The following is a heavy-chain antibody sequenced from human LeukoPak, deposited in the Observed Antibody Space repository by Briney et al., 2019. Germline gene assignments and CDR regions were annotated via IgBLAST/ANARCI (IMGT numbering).Heavy chain of an antibody. V-gene: IGHV3-21*01. CDR1: GFTFSSYS. D-gene: IGHD3-3*01. CDR2: ISSSSSYI. CDR3: ARDPTYTIFGVTVDY. J-gene: IGHJ4*02. Sequence: GGSLRLSCAASGFTFSSYSMNWVRQAPGKGLEWVSSISSSSSYIYHADSVKGRFTISRDNAKNSLYLQMNSLRAEDTAVYYCARDPTYTIFGVTVDYWGQGTLVTVSS.